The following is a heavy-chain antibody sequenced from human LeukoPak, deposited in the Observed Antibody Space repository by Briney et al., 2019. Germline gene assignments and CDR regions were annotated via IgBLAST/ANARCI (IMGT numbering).Heavy chain of an antibody. J-gene: IGHJ4*02. Sequence: ASVKVSCKASGYTFTSYYMHWVRQAPGQGLEWMGIINPSGGSTSYAQKFQGRVTITTDESTSTAYMELSSLRSEDTAVYYCARSTGGFGYSYAIDYWGQGTLVTVSS. V-gene: IGHV1-46*01. CDR2: INPSGGST. CDR1: GYTFTSYY. D-gene: IGHD5-18*01. CDR3: ARSTGGFGYSYAIDY.